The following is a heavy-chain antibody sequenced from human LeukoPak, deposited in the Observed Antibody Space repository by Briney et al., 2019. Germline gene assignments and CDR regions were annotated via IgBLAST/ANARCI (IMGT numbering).Heavy chain of an antibody. CDR1: GGSFSGYY. CDR2: INHSGNT. D-gene: IGHD3-10*02. J-gene: IGHJ4*02. V-gene: IGHV4-34*01. CDR3: ARRVLAPVFVPGRFDS. Sequence: SETLSPTCAVYGGSFSGYYWSWIRQPPGKGLKWIGEINHSGNTNYNPSLKSRVTISVDTSKNQFSLKLSSVTAADTAVYYCARRVLAPVFVPGRFDSWGQGTLVTVSS.